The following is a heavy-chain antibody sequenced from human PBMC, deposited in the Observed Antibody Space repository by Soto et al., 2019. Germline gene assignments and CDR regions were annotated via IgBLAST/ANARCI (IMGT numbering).Heavy chain of an antibody. D-gene: IGHD6-19*01. Sequence: QVQLQESGPGLVKPSETLSLTCTVSGGSISSYYWSWIRQPPGKGLEWIGYIYYSGSTNYNPSLKSRVTISVDTSKSQFSLKLSSVTAADTAVYYCARGQGQWLVIRWFDPWGQGTLVTVSS. CDR2: IYYSGST. V-gene: IGHV4-59*01. CDR1: GGSISSYY. CDR3: ARGQGQWLVIRWFDP. J-gene: IGHJ5*02.